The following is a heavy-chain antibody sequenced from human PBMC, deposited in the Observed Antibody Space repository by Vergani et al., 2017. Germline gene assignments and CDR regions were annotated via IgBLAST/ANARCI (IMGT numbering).Heavy chain of an antibody. Sequence: EVQLLESGGGLVQPGGSLRLSCAASGFTFSSYAMSWVRQAPGKGLEWVSAISGSGVSTYYADSVKGRFTISRDNSKNTLYLQMNSLRAEDTAVYYCAXAGATWGDYYGMDVWGQGTTVTVSS. J-gene: IGHJ6*02. CDR3: AXAGATWGDYYGMDV. D-gene: IGHD1-26*01. CDR2: ISGSGVST. V-gene: IGHV3-23*01. CDR1: GFTFSSYA.